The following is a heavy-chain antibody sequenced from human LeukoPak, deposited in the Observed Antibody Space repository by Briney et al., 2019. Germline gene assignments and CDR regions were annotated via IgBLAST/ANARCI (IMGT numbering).Heavy chain of an antibody. V-gene: IGHV1-2*06. CDR2: INPNSGGT. J-gene: IGHJ4*02. D-gene: IGHD2-15*01. CDR1: GYTFTGYY. Sequence: ASVKVSCKASGYTFTGYYMHWVRQAPGQGLEWMGRINPNSGGTNHAQKFQGRVTMTRDTSISTAYMELSRLRSDDTAVYYCARAGYCSGGSCYPNFDYWGQGTLVTVSS. CDR3: ARAGYCSGGSCYPNFDY.